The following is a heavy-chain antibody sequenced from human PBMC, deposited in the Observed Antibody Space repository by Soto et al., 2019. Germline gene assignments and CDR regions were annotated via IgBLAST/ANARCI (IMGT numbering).Heavy chain of an antibody. D-gene: IGHD3-10*01. Sequence: QVALVKSGDEVKGPGASVRLSCAASGYTFTCIGIYWARQAPGQRLEWMGWINTGSSNTRYSPEFQARVNITRNTAASTAYMELNNLRSEDTAVYFGARAMPTAGYKYFDQWGQGTLVTLSS. J-gene: IGHJ4*02. CDR2: INTGSSNT. V-gene: IGHV1-3*04. CDR1: GYTFTCIG. CDR3: ARAMPTAGYKYFDQ.